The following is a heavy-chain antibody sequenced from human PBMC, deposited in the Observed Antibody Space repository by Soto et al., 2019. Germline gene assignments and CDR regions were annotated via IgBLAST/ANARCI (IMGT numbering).Heavy chain of an antibody. V-gene: IGHV4-39*01. Sequence: SETLSLTCTVSGFSISSSRYYWGWIRQPPGKGREGIGSMYYSETTYYNPSLNSRVTISVDTSRNQFFLKLNSVTAAYTAVYYCARHMAAGYDSWSGLFGDSEYYYYGMDVWGQGTTVTVSS. CDR1: GFSISSSRYY. CDR3: ARHMAAGYDSWSGLFGDSEYYYYGMDV. CDR2: MYYSETT. J-gene: IGHJ6*02. D-gene: IGHD3-3*01.